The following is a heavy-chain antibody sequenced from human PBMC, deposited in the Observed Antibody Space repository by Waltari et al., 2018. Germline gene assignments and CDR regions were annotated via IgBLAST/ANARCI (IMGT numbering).Heavy chain of an antibody. CDR3: ATIPPEYYYDSSGIPRGYFDY. D-gene: IGHD3-22*01. CDR1: GYTLTELS. V-gene: IGHV1-24*01. Sequence: QVQLVQSGAEVKKPGASVKVSCKVSGYTLTELSMHWVRQAPGKGLEWMGGFDPEDGETINAQKFQGRVTMTEDTSTDTAYMELSSLRSEDTAVYYCATIPPEYYYDSSGIPRGYFDYWGQGTLVTVSS. CDR2: FDPEDGET. J-gene: IGHJ4*02.